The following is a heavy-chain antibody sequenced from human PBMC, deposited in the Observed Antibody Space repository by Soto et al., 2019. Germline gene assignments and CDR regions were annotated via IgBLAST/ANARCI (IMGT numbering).Heavy chain of an antibody. Sequence: PGGSLRLSCAASGFTFSSYAMSWVRQAPGKGLEWVAVISYDGSNKYYADSVKGRFTISRDNSKNTLYLQMNSLGAEDTAVYYCALVPAAITNYFDYWGQGTLVTVSS. D-gene: IGHD2-2*01. CDR1: GFTFSSYA. V-gene: IGHV3-30-3*01. CDR2: ISYDGSNK. J-gene: IGHJ4*02. CDR3: ALVPAAITNYFDY.